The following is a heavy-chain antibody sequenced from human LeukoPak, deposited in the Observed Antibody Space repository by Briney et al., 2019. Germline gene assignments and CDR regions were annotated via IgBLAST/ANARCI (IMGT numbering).Heavy chain of an antibody. Sequence: PSQTLSLTCTVSGGSISSDLYYWNWIRQPAWKGLEWIGRFYNSGRTNFNPSLKSRVTISADTSKNQFSLKLRSETAADTAVYYCARGALKSDGFDPWGQGNLVIVST. J-gene: IGHJ5*02. CDR2: FYNSGRT. V-gene: IGHV4-61*02. CDR3: ARGALKSDGFDP. D-gene: IGHD3-9*01. CDR1: GGSISSDLYY.